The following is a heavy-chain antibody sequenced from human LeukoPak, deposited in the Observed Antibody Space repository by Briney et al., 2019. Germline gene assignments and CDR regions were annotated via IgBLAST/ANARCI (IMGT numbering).Heavy chain of an antibody. J-gene: IGHJ4*02. Sequence: SETLSLTCAVYGGYFSGYYWRWIRQRPGKGLEWIGEVNHSGSTNYNPSLKSRVTISVDTSKNQFSLKLSSVTAADTAVYYCARDAEVVPAATGRYIRYFDYWGQGTLVTVSS. D-gene: IGHD2-2*01. CDR1: GGYFSGYY. CDR2: VNHSGST. CDR3: ARDAEVVPAATGRYIRYFDY. V-gene: IGHV4-34*01.